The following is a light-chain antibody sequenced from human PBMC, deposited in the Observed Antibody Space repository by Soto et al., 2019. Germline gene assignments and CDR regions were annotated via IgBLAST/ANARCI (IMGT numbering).Light chain of an antibody. V-gene: IGLV4-69*01. CDR2: LNNDGSH. Sequence: QLELTQSPSASASLGASVKLTCTLSSGHSSYAIAWHQKQPGKGPRSLMDLNNDGSHTKGDGIPDRFSGSSSGADRFFIISSLQSEDEADYYCQTWGTGFQFFGGGTKLTVL. CDR1: SGHSSYA. CDR3: QTWGTGFQF. J-gene: IGLJ2*01.